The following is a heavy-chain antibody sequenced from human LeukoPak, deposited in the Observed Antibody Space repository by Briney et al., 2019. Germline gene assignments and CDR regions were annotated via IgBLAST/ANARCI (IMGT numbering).Heavy chain of an antibody. CDR1: GFTFSNYN. D-gene: IGHD3-22*01. CDR3: ARTPGSSGHYWSPYYFDC. J-gene: IGHJ4*02. Sequence: PGGSLRLSCAASGFTFSNYNMNWVRQAPGKGLEWVSSISSSSGYIYYADSVKGRFTISRDNAKNSLYLQMNSLRGEDTAVYYCARTPGSSGHYWSPYYFDCWGQGTLVTVSS. V-gene: IGHV3-21*01. CDR2: ISSSSGYI.